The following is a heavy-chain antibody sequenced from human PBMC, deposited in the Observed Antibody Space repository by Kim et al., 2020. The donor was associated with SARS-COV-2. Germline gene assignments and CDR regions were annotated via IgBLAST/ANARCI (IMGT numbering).Heavy chain of an antibody. Sequence: YHPSLKGRVTIAVDPSKNQFPLKLSSVTAAATAVYYCARERGGFGSFDPWGQGTLVTVSS. CDR3: ARERGGFGSFDP. J-gene: IGHJ5*02. V-gene: IGHV4-39*06. D-gene: IGHD3-10*01.